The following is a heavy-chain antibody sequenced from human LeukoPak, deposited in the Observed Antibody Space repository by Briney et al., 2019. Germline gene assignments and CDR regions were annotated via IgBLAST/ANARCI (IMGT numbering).Heavy chain of an antibody. J-gene: IGHJ5*02. D-gene: IGHD3-3*01. CDR3: ARLVLGFFVNWFDP. CDR2: MNPNSGNT. V-gene: IGHV1-8*02. Sequence: ASVKVSCKASRYTFIDYHMHWVRQAPGQGPEWMGWMNPNSGNTGYAQKFQGRVTMTRNTSISTAYMELSSLRSEDTAVYYCARLVLGFFVNWFDPWGQGTLVTVSS. CDR1: RYTFIDYH.